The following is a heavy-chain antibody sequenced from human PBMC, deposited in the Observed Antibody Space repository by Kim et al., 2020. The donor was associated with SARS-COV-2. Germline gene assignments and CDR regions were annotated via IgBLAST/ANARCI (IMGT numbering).Heavy chain of an antibody. D-gene: IGHD3-22*01. Sequence: SDTLSLTCTVSGASISSSFNYWGWIRQPPGKGLKWIGSVYHSGTTYDSPSLKSRVTVSVDTSKNEFSLKVTSVTAADTAVYFCARLPHDSSGYVDCWGQGILVTVSS. V-gene: IGHV4-39*01. CDR3: ARLPHDSSGYVDC. J-gene: IGHJ4*02. CDR2: VYHSGTT. CDR1: GASISSSFNY.